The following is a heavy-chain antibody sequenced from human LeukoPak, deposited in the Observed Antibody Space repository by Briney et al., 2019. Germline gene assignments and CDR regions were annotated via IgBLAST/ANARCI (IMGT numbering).Heavy chain of an antibody. J-gene: IGHJ3*01. CDR3: ARHFSSRSHLSGYCSGHDAFDL. CDR2: IYHSGFT. Sequence: PSETLSLTCSVSGVSVSRYYWSWIRQPPGKGLEWIGNIYHSGFTNYSPSLKSRVTLSVDTSKNPFTLRLSSVDAADTAVYYCARHFSSRSHLSGYCSGHDAFDLWGLGTMVTVSS. D-gene: IGHD3-22*01. V-gene: IGHV4-59*08. CDR1: GVSVSRYY.